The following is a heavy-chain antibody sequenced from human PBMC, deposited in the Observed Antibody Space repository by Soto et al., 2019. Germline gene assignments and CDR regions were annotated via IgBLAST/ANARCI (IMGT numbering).Heavy chain of an antibody. Sequence: QLQLQESGPGLVKPSETLSLTCTVSGGSISSSSYYWGWIRQPPGKGLEWIGSIYYSGSTYYNPSLKSRFTISVDTSKTQVSLKLSSVTAADTAVYDCARHNVHSSGQNDYWGQGTLVTVSS. V-gene: IGHV4-39*01. D-gene: IGHD3-22*01. J-gene: IGHJ4*02. CDR2: IYYSGST. CDR3: ARHNVHSSGQNDY. CDR1: GGSISSSSYY.